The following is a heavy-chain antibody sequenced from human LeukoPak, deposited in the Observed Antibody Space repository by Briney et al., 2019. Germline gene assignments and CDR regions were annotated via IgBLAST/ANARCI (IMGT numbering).Heavy chain of an antibody. Sequence: ASVKVSCKASGSIFITYGIIWVRQAPGQGLEWMGWVSSYNGDTKYAQKFQDRVTMTRDLSTSTAYVELKDLTSDDTAVYFCANPPMAHFGTWGQGTLLTVSS. J-gene: IGHJ5*02. V-gene: IGHV1-18*01. CDR2: VSSYNGDT. CDR1: GSIFITYG. D-gene: IGHD5-24*01. CDR3: ANPPMAHFGT.